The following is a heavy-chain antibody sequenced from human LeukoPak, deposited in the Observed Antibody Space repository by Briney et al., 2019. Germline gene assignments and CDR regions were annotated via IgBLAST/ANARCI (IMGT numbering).Heavy chain of an antibody. CDR2: ISGPGITI. J-gene: IGHJ4*02. D-gene: IGHD2-21*02. CDR1: GFSFSSYA. V-gene: IGHV3-23*01. CDR3: AKRSCGGDCYPYYFDY. Sequence: PGGSLRLSCAVSGFSFSSYAMSWVRQAPGKGLEWVSAISGPGITIYYADSVKGRFTISRDNSKNTLYLQLNSLKTDDTAVYYCAKRSCGGDCYPYYFDYWGQGTLVTVSS.